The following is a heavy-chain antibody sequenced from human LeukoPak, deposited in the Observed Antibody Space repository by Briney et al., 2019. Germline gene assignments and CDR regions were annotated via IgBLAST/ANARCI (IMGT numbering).Heavy chain of an antibody. Sequence: KPSGTLSLTCGVSGGSISGTNWWSWVRQPPGQGLEWIGEISLAGQTNYNPSLNGRVTMSLDKSSNQLSLHLTSVTAADTATYFCSRESGPFCPIGYWGQGALVIVSS. J-gene: IGHJ4*02. CDR2: ISLAGQT. CDR1: GGSISGTNW. D-gene: IGHD1-26*01. V-gene: IGHV4-4*02. CDR3: SRESGPFCPIGY.